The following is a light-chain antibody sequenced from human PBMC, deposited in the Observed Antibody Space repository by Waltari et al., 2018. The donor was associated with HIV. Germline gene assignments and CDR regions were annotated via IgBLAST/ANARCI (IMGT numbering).Light chain of an antibody. CDR3: SSYGDSLRVL. V-gene: IGLV2-8*01. CDR2: EVT. Sequence: QSALTPPPSASGSLGPSVPLSCTGSSSAIGASGFVSWYQQHPHSAPKLLLYEVTRRPSTVSDRFSGSRSGNTAFLTVAGLQPDDEATYFCSSYGDSLRVLFGGGTKVTVL. J-gene: IGLJ3*02. CDR1: SSAIGASGF.